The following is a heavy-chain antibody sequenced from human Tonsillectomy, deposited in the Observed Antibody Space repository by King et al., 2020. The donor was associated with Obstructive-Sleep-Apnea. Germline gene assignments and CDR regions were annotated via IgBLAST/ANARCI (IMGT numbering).Heavy chain of an antibody. CDR2: IIPLLDTT. Sequence: VQLVQSGAEVKKPGSSVKVSCRTSGGTISSQIINWVRQAPGQGLEYMGGIIPLLDTTNYAEKFQGRGTFTADESTNTAYMDLSSLKSEDTATYFCVRDSADILMINWGQGTLVTVSS. CDR1: GGTISSQI. J-gene: IGHJ4*02. V-gene: IGHV1-69*01. D-gene: IGHD2-15*01. CDR3: VRDSADILMIN.